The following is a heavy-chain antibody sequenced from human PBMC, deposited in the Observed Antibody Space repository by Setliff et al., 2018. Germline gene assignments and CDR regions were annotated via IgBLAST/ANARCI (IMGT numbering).Heavy chain of an antibody. Sequence: ASVKVSCKASGYTFTSYYMHWVRRAPGQGLEWMGLINPTGGSTSYAQKFQGRVTMTRDTSTSTVFMELSSLRSEDTAVYYCARDRNDNYESSGYYYAGGYMDVWGKGTMVTVSS. D-gene: IGHD3-22*01. CDR1: GYTFTSYY. V-gene: IGHV1-46*01. CDR3: ARDRNDNYESSGYYYAGGYMDV. CDR2: INPTGGST. J-gene: IGHJ6*03.